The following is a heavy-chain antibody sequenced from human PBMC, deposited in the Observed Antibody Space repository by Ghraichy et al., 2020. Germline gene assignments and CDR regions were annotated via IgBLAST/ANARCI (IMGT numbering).Heavy chain of an antibody. CDR1: GFSLSSNGMG. D-gene: IGHD5-18*01. CDR2: IYWDDDE. CDR3: AHRPRYGLFDY. Sequence: SGPTLVKPTQTLTLTCTISGFSLSSNGMGVGWIRQPPGKALEWLALIYWDDDERYSPSLKSRLTITKDTSKNLVVLTVTNMDPVDTATYYCAHRPRYGLFDYWGQGILVTVSS. J-gene: IGHJ4*01. V-gene: IGHV2-5*02.